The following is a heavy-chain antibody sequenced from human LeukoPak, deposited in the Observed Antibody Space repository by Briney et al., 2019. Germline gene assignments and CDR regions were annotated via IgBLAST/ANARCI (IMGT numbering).Heavy chain of an antibody. CDR3: ARDPEPGFVGIAVAGTIDY. D-gene: IGHD6-19*01. V-gene: IGHV3-7*01. CDR2: INPDGSQK. Sequence: GGSLRLSCAASGFSFSIHWMTWVRQAPGKGLERVAKINPDGSQKYYLDSVRGRFTISRDNAKNSVYVQMNSLRADDTAVYYCARDPEPGFVGIAVAGTIDYWGQGTLVTVSS. J-gene: IGHJ4*02. CDR1: GFSFSIHW.